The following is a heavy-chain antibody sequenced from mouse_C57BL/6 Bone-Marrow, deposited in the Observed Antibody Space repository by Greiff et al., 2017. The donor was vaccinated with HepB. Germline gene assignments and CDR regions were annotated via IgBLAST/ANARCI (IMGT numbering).Heavy chain of an antibody. Sequence: QVQLQQPGAELVKPGASVKMSCKASGYTFTSYWITWVKQKPGQGLEWIGDIYPGSGSTNYNEKFKSKATLTVDTSSSTAYMQLSSLTSEDSAVYDCASNYYGSSPYYFDYWGQGTTLTVSS. CDR2: IYPGSGST. CDR3: ASNYYGSSPYYFDY. CDR1: GYTFTSYW. D-gene: IGHD1-1*01. V-gene: IGHV1-55*01. J-gene: IGHJ2*01.